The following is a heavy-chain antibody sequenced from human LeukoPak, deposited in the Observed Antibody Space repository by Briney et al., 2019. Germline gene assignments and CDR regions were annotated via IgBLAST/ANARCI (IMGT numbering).Heavy chain of an antibody. V-gene: IGHV3-30*02. CDR1: GFTFSSYG. CDR3: AKVMTTVTLFDY. J-gene: IGHJ4*02. Sequence: GGSLRLSCAASGFTFSSYGMHWVRQAPGKGLEWVAFIRYDGSNKYYADSVKGRFTFSRDNSKNTLYLQMNSLRAEDTAVYYCAKVMTTVTLFDYWGQGTLVTVSS. CDR2: IRYDGSNK. D-gene: IGHD4-17*01.